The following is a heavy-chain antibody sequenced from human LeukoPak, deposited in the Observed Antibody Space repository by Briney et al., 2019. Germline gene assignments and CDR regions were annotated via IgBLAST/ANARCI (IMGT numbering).Heavy chain of an antibody. V-gene: IGHV4-59*01. CDR2: ISYSGST. J-gene: IGHJ4*02. D-gene: IGHD6-25*01. CDR1: GDSITSNY. CDR3: ARNVGSVTDY. Sequence: SETLSLTCTVSGDSITSNYWNWIRQPPGKELEWIGYISYSGSTNYNPSLKSRVTMAVDTSKNQFSLKLNSVTAADTAVYYCARNVGSVTDYWGQGTLVTVSS.